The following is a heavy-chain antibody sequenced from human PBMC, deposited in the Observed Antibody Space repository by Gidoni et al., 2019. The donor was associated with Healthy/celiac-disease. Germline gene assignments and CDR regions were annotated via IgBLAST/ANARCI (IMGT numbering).Heavy chain of an antibody. CDR3: AKELNPTALDYYYYGMDV. V-gene: IGHV3-23*01. J-gene: IGHJ6*02. CDR1: GFTFSSYA. D-gene: IGHD5-18*01. CDR2: ISGSGGST. Sequence: EVQLLESGGGLVQPGGSLRLSCAASGFTFSSYAMSWVRQAPGKGLEWVSAISGSGGSTYYADSVKGRFTISRDNSKNTLYLQMNSLRAEDTAVYYCAKELNPTALDYYYYGMDVWGQGTTVTVSS.